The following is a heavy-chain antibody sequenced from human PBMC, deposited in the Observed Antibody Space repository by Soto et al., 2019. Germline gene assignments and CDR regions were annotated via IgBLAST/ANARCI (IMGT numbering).Heavy chain of an antibody. D-gene: IGHD6-19*01. J-gene: IGHJ4*02. CDR2: IYYSGST. CDR3: ASTAHSSGWYSGGFDY. V-gene: IGHV4-61*08. Sequence: PSETLSLTCTVSGVSISSGDYYWSWIRQPPGKGLEWIGYIYYSGSTNYNPSLKSRVTISVDTSKNQFSLKLSSVTAADTAVYYCASTAHSSGWYSGGFDYWGQGTLVTVSS. CDR1: GVSISSGDYY.